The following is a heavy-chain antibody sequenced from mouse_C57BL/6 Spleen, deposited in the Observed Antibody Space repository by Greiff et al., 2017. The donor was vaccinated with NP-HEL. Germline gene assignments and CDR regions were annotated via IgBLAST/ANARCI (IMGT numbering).Heavy chain of an antibody. Sequence: QVQLKESGAELVKPGASVKLSCKASGYTFTEYTIHWVKQRSGQGLEWIGWFYPGSGSIKYNEKFKDKATLTADKYSSTVSLELSRLTSEDSAVYYCARHEETGTYALDYWGKGTTLKVSS. J-gene: IGHJ2*01. CDR2: FYPGSGSI. D-gene: IGHD4-1*01. CDR3: ARHEETGTYALDY. V-gene: IGHV1-62-2*01. CDR1: GYTFTEYT.